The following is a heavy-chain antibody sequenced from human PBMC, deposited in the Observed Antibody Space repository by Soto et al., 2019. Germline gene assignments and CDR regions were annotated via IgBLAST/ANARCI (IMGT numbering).Heavy chain of an antibody. CDR3: ARRWGDAFDI. V-gene: IGHV4-61*08. CDR2: VNHSGST. D-gene: IGHD1-26*01. J-gene: IGHJ3*02. Sequence: PSETLSLTCTVSGGSISSGGYYWNWIRQHPGKGLEWIGEVNHSGSTNYNPSLKSRVTISVDTSKNQFSLKLSSVTAADTAVYYCARRWGDAFDIWGQGTMVTVSS. CDR1: GGSISSGGYY.